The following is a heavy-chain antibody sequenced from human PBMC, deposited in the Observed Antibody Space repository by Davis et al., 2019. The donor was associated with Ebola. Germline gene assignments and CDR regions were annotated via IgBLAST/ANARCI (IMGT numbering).Heavy chain of an antibody. Sequence: GESLKISCAVSGFAFSNAWMNWVRQAPGKGLEWVGRIKRKADGGTTDHAAPVKGRFTISREDSKNTLYLKMNSLKTEDTAVYYCTTVGGYIYGQRDYWGQGALVTVSS. CDR3: TTVGGYIYGQRDY. J-gene: IGHJ4*02. V-gene: IGHV3-15*07. CDR2: IKRKADGGTT. D-gene: IGHD5-18*01. CDR1: GFAFSNAW.